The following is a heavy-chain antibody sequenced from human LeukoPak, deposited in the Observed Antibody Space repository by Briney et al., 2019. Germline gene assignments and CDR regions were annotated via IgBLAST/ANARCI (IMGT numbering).Heavy chain of an antibody. CDR3: ARGYDSSGYYPEYFDY. J-gene: IGHJ4*02. D-gene: IGHD3-22*01. CDR1: GGSISSYY. V-gene: IGHV4-59*01. Sequence: SETLSLTCTVSGGSISSYYWSWIRQPPGKGLEWIGYIYYSGSTNYNPSLKSRVTIPVDTSKNQFSLKLSSVTAADTAVYYCARGYDSSGYYPEYFDYWGQGTLVTVSS. CDR2: IYYSGST.